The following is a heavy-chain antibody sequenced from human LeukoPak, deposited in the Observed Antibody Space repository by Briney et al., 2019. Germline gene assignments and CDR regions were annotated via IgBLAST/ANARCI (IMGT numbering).Heavy chain of an antibody. CDR1: GVSISGSGHY. D-gene: IGHD3-10*01. CDR3: ARDTGDYYGSGSYYHY. V-gene: IGHV4-39*07. CDR2: IYHSGST. Sequence: PSETLSLTCAVSGVSISGSGHYWGWIRQPPGKGLEWIVNIYHSGSTYYNASLQSRVTISIDTSKNQFSLKLSSVTAADTAVYYCARDTGDYYGSGSYYHYWGQGTLVTVSS. J-gene: IGHJ4*02.